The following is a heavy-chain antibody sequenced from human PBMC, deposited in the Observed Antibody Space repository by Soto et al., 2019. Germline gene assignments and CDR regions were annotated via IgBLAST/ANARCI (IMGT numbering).Heavy chain of an antibody. D-gene: IGHD3-10*01. Sequence: SETLSLTCIVSGGSITNNDYYWGWIRRPPGKGLEWIGTIHYSGGASYNPSLKSRVIISADTSKNQFSLRLSAVTAADTAVYYCARRTPLYASESSRFDPWGQGALVTVSS. J-gene: IGHJ5*02. CDR3: ARRTPLYASESSRFDP. CDR1: GGSITNNDYY. CDR2: IHYSGGA. V-gene: IGHV4-39*01.